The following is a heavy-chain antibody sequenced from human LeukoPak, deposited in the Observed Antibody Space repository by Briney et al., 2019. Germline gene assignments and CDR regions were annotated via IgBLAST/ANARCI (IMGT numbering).Heavy chain of an antibody. CDR2: IYTGDNP. V-gene: IGHV3-53*04. Sequence: GGSLRLSCAASGLTVSSSYMSWVRQAPGKGLEWVSIIYTGDNPHYADSVKGRFTISRHNSKNTLYLQMNNLRAEDTAVYYCARVRPWVFDYWGQGTLVTVSS. CDR1: GLTVSSSY. J-gene: IGHJ4*02. CDR3: ARVRPWVFDY.